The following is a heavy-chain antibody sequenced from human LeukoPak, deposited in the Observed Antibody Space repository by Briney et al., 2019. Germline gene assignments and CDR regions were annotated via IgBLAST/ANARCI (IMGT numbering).Heavy chain of an antibody. CDR2: IYYTGST. V-gene: IGHV4-59*01. D-gene: IGHD3-22*01. Sequence: PSETLSLTCTVSGGSISSYYWSWLRQPPGKGLEWIGYIYYTGSTNYNPSLKSRVNISVDTSKNQFSLKLSSVTAADTAVYYCASLGDSSGYQRGAFDIWGQGTMVTVSS. J-gene: IGHJ3*02. CDR1: GGSISSYY. CDR3: ASLGDSSGYQRGAFDI.